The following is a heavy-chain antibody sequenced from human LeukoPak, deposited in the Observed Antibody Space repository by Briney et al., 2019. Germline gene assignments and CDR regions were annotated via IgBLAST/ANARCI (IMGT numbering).Heavy chain of an antibody. CDR3: ARESLWFGELLYS. Sequence: GGSLRLSCAASGFTFSSYEMNWVRQAPGKGLEWVSYISSSGSTIYYADSVKGRFTISRDNAKNSLYLQMNSLRAEDTAVYYRARESLWFGELLYSWGQGTLVTVSS. V-gene: IGHV3-48*03. CDR2: ISSSGSTI. CDR1: GFTFSSYE. D-gene: IGHD3-10*01. J-gene: IGHJ4*02.